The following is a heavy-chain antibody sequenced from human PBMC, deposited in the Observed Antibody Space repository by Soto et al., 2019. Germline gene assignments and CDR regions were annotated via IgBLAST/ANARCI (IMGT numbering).Heavy chain of an antibody. CDR2: ISWNSGSI. Sequence: EVQLVESGGGLVQPGRSLRLSCAASGFTFDDYAMHWVRQAPGKGLEWVSGISWNSGSIGYADSVKGRFTISRDNAKNSLYLQMNSLRAEDTALYYCAKGGKVAAAGPFDYWGQGTLVTVSS. CDR3: AKGGKVAAAGPFDY. CDR1: GFTFDDYA. V-gene: IGHV3-9*01. D-gene: IGHD6-13*01. J-gene: IGHJ4*02.